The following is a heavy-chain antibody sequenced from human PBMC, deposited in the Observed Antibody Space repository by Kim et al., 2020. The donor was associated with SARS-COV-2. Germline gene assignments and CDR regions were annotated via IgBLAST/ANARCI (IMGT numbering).Heavy chain of an antibody. CDR2: IYDRGTT. J-gene: IGHJ2*01. CDR1: GDSVTNGAYF. D-gene: IGHD3-22*01. CDR3: ARVGTAIVVTTHAFDL. Sequence: SETLSLTCSVSGDSVTNGAYFWGWIRQSPGKGLEWIGTIYDRGTTVYNPSLKSRVNMSIERSKNQFTLRLGSVTAADTAMYYCARVGTAIVVTTHAFDL. V-gene: IGHV4-39*06.